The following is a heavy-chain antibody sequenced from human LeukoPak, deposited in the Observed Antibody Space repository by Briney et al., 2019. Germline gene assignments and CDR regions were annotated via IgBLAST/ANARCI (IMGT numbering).Heavy chain of an antibody. CDR1: GFIFSAYS. CDR3: ARDLMPMITDFYYYGMDV. D-gene: IGHD3-16*01. J-gene: IGHJ6*02. V-gene: IGHV3-21*01. CDR2: ISSSSSYI. Sequence: GGSLRLSCAASGFIFSAYSMNWVRQAPGKGLEWVSSISSSSSYIYYADSVKGRFTISRDNAKNSLFLQINSLRAEDTAVYYCARDLMPMITDFYYYGMDVWGQGTTVTVSS.